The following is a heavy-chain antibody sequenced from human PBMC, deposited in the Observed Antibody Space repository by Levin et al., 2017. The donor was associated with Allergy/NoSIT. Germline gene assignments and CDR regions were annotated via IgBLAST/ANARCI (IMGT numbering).Heavy chain of an antibody. CDR2: IYPGDSDT. J-gene: IGHJ3*01. Sequence: GESLKISCKGSGYTFSIYWIGWVRQMPGKGLEWMGIIYPGDSDTRFSPSFQGQVTISVDKSISTAYLQWSSLKASDTAMYYCARLRWTRDDAFDFWGQGTMVTVSS. V-gene: IGHV5-51*01. D-gene: IGHD3/OR15-3a*01. CDR1: GYTFSIYW. CDR3: ARLRWTRDDAFDF.